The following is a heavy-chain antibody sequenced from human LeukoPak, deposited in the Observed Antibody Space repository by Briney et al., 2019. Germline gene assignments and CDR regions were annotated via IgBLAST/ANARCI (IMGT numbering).Heavy chain of an antibody. CDR2: IIPIFGTA. CDR3: AVDAYLGGHLGNWFDP. Sequence: SVKVSCKASGGTFSSYAISWVRQAPGQGLEWMGGIIPIFGTANYAQKFQGRVTITADESTSIAYMELSSLRSEDTAVYYCAVDAYLGGHLGNWFDPWGQGTLVTVSS. D-gene: IGHD2-21*01. CDR1: GGTFSSYA. J-gene: IGHJ5*02. V-gene: IGHV1-69*13.